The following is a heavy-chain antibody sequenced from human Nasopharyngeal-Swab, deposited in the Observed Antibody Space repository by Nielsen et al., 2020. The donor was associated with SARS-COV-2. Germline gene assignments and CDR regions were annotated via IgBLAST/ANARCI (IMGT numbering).Heavy chain of an antibody. CDR3: ARVGLGGSYYDYYYYGMDV. D-gene: IGHD1-26*01. J-gene: IGHJ6*02. Sequence: GSLRLSCAVSGGSISSSNWWSWVRQPPGKGLEWIGEIYHSGSTNYNPSLKSRVTISVDTSKNQFSLKLSSVTAADTAVYYCARVGLGGSYYDYYYYGMDVWGQGTTVTVSS. CDR1: GGSISSSNW. V-gene: IGHV4-4*02. CDR2: IYHSGST.